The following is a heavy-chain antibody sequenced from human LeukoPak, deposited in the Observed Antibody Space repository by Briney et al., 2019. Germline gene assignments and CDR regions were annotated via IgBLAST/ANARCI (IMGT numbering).Heavy chain of an antibody. CDR1: GYGFTSYW. Sequence: GESLKISCKGSGYGFTSYWIGGGRQMPGKGREGWGIRNPGDSDTRYSPSFQGQVTISADKSISTAYLQWSSLKASDTAMYYCARRPDYDFWSGYLDYWGQGTLVTVSS. CDR3: ARRPDYDFWSGYLDY. CDR2: RNPGDSDT. J-gene: IGHJ4*02. D-gene: IGHD3-3*01. V-gene: IGHV5-51*01.